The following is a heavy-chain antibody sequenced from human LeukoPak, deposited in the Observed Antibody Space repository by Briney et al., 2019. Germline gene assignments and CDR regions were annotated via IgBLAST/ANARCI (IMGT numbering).Heavy chain of an antibody. V-gene: IGHV3-21*01. J-gene: IGHJ6*03. CDR1: GFTFSSYS. Sequence: GGSLRLSCAASGFTFSSYSMNWVRQAPGKGLEWVSSISSSSSYIYYADSVKGRFTISRDNAKNSLYLQMNSLRAEDTAVYYCVRGPDRFGDTAIFYYYYYMDVWGKGTTVTISS. CDR2: ISSSSSYI. CDR3: VRGPDRFGDTAIFYYYYYMDV. D-gene: IGHD5-18*01.